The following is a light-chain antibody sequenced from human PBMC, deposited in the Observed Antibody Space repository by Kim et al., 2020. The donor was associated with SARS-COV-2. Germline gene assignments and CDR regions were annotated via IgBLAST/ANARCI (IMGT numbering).Light chain of an antibody. V-gene: IGKV3-11*01. CDR2: DSS. Sequence: EIVLTQSPATLSLSPGERATLSCRASQSVSSFLAWYQQKPGQAPRLLIYDSSNRATGIPARFSGSGSGTDFTLTISSLEPEDFAVYYCHQRSNWPRTFAQGTKLEI. CDR3: HQRSNWPRT. J-gene: IGKJ2*01. CDR1: QSVSSF.